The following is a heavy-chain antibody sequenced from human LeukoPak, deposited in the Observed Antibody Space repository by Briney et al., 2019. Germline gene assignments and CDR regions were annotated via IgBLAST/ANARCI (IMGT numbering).Heavy chain of an antibody. CDR2: IYSGGST. CDR1: GFTFSSNY. D-gene: IGHD3-22*01. V-gene: IGHV3-66*01. Sequence: PGGSLRLSCAASGFTFSSNYMSWVRQAPGKGLEWVSVIYSGGSTYYADSVKGRFTISRDNSKNTLYLQMNSLRAEDTAVYYCARERPYYYDSSGYSWAFDIWGQGTMVTVSS. J-gene: IGHJ3*02. CDR3: ARERPYYYDSSGYSWAFDI.